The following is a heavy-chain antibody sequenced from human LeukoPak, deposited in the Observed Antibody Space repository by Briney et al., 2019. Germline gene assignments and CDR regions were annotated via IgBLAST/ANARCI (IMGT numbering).Heavy chain of an antibody. J-gene: IGHJ4*02. D-gene: IGHD2-2*01. CDR3: AKDSCSSTSCYVEY. V-gene: IGHV3-43*02. Sequence: GGSLRLSCTASGFTFDDYAMHWVRQAPGKGLEWVSLISGDGASTYYADSVKGRFTVSRDNSKNSLYVQMNSLRTEDTALYYCAKDSCSSTSCYVEYWGQGTLVTVSS. CDR2: ISGDGAST. CDR1: GFTFDDYA.